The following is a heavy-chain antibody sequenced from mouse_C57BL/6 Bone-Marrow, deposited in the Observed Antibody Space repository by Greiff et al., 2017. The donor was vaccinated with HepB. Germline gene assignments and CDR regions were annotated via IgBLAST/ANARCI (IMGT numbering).Heavy chain of an antibody. CDR3: ASRDGNSYAMDY. Sequence: QVQLQPGAELVKPGASVKLSCKASGYTFTSYWMHWVKQRPGRGLEWIGRIDPNSGGTKYNEKFKSKATLTVDKPSSTAYMQLSSLTSEDSAVYYCASRDGNSYAMDYWGQGTSVTVSS. V-gene: IGHV1-72*01. J-gene: IGHJ4*01. D-gene: IGHD2-1*01. CDR1: GYTFTSYW. CDR2: IDPNSGGT.